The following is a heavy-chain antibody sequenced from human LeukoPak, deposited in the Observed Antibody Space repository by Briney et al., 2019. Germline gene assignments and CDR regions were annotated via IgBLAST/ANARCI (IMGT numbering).Heavy chain of an antibody. Sequence: GGSLRLSCAASGFTFSSYSMNWVRQAPGKGLEWLSYISGSSSTIYYAESVKGRFTISRDNAKNSLYLQMNSLRVEDTAVYYCAKDYNYYDSSGYYALDYWGQGTLVTVSS. D-gene: IGHD3-22*01. CDR1: GFTFSSYS. J-gene: IGHJ4*02. V-gene: IGHV3-48*01. CDR3: AKDYNYYDSSGYYALDY. CDR2: ISGSSSTI.